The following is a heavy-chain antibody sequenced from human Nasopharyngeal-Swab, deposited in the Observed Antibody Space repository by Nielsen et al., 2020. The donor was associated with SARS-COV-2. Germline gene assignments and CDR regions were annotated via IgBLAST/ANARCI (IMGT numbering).Heavy chain of an antibody. CDR1: GFTFSDYA. J-gene: IGHJ4*02. V-gene: IGHV3-23*01. Sequence: GESLKISCAASGFTFSDYAMSWVRQTPGKGLEWVSKIDGSGGSTFYADSVKGRFTISRDNSKNTLYLEMNSLRAEDTAMYYCAKDLDSSAYYVEFHYWGQGTLVTVSS. D-gene: IGHD3-22*01. CDR2: IDGSGGST. CDR3: AKDLDSSAYYVEFHY.